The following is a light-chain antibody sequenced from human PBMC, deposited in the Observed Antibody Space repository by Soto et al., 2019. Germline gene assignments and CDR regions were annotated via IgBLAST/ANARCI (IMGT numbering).Light chain of an antibody. CDR1: SSDVGSYNL. Sequence: QSVLTQPASVSGSPGQSITISCTGTSSDVGSYNLVSWYQQHPGKAPKLMIYEVSKRPSGVSNRFSGSKSGNTASLTNSGLQAEDEADYYCCSYAGSSTSLVFGGGTKLTVL. CDR2: EVS. J-gene: IGLJ2*01. CDR3: CSYAGSSTSLV. V-gene: IGLV2-23*02.